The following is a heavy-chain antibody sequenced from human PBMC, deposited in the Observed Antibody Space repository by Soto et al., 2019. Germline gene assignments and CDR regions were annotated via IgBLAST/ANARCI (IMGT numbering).Heavy chain of an antibody. J-gene: IGHJ4*02. Sequence: EVKLLESGGGLVQPGGSLRLSCGALGFTVTSNAVGWVLQAPGKGLEGVSAISPNGQGIWYADSVKGGFTISRDISRNTVFLQMDSLRAEDTAVYYCAKDRQYPRDYFHYWGQGTLVTVSS. V-gene: IGHV3-23*01. D-gene: IGHD4-4*01. CDR1: GFTVTSNA. CDR2: ISPNGQGI. CDR3: AKDRQYPRDYFHY.